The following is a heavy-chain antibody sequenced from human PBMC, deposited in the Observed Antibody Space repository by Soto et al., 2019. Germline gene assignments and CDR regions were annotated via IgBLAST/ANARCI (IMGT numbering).Heavy chain of an antibody. D-gene: IGHD2-2*02. V-gene: IGHV4-34*01. CDR1: GGSFSGYY. CDR2: INHSGST. J-gene: IGHJ3*02. CDR3: ARGRQPLLYRAFDI. Sequence: QVQLQQWGAGLLKPSETLSLTCAVSGGSFSGYYWSWIRQPPGKGLEWIGEINHSGSTNYNPSLKSRVTISVDTSKNQFSLKLSSVTAADTAVYYCARGRQPLLYRAFDIWGQGTMVTVSS.